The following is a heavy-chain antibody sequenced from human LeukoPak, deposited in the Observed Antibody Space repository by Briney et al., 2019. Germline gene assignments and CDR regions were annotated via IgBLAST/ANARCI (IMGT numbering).Heavy chain of an antibody. CDR1: GLTFSDSH. J-gene: IGHJ4*02. CDR3: ASAIVATDQDPPFDY. D-gene: IGHD5-12*01. V-gene: IGHV3-11*01. Sequence: GGSLRLSCAASGLTFSDSHMSWIRQAPGKGLEWVSYSSSRGSTIYFADSVKGRFTISRDNAKNSLYLQMNSLRAEDTAVYYCASAIVATDQDPPFDYWGQGTLVTVSS. CDR2: SSSRGSTI.